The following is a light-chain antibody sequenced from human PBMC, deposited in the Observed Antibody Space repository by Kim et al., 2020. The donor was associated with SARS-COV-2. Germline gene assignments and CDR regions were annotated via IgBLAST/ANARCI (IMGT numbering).Light chain of an antibody. CDR2: GAS. Sequence: SASVGDRVTITCRASQDIANYLAWYQQKPGKAPKLLIYGASNLPSGVPSRFSGSGTGTDFTLTINSLQPEDFASYYCQQFNSYPRFGGGTKVDIK. J-gene: IGKJ4*02. CDR3: QQFNSYPR. V-gene: IGKV1-9*01. CDR1: QDIANY.